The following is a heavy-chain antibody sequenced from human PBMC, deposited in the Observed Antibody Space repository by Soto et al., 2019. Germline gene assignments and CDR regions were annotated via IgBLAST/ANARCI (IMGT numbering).Heavy chain of an antibody. V-gene: IGHV1-58*02. J-gene: IGHJ5*02. CDR1: GFTFTSSA. Sequence: SVKVSCKASGFTFTSSAMQWVRQARGQRLEWIGWIVVGSGNTNYAQKFQERVTITRDMSTSTAYMELSSLRSEDTAVYYCAAAPYYDFWSGSNWFDPWGQGTLVTVPQ. CDR2: IVVGSGNT. CDR3: AAAPYYDFWSGSNWFDP. D-gene: IGHD3-3*01.